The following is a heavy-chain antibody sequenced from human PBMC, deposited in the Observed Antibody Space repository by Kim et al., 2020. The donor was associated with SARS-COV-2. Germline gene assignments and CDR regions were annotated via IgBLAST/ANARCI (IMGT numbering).Heavy chain of an antibody. D-gene: IGHD1-26*01. Sequence: SIKYYADSVQGRFSSSRDNSKSALYLEVNSLRAEDTAVYYCARAVGPFDYWGQGTLVTVSS. CDR2: SIK. J-gene: IGHJ4*02. V-gene: IGHV3-33*01. CDR3: ARAVGPFDY.